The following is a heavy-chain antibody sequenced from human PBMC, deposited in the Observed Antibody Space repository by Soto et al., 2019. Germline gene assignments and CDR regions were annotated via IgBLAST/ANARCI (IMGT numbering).Heavy chain of an antibody. Sequence: ASVKVSCKASGGTFSSYAISWVRQAPGQGLEWMGGIIPIFGTANYAQKLQGRVTITADESTSTAYMELSSLRSEDTAVYYCARDGIAVAGKVWFDPWGQGTLVTVSS. V-gene: IGHV1-69*13. J-gene: IGHJ5*02. CDR1: GGTFSSYA. CDR2: IIPIFGTA. D-gene: IGHD6-19*01. CDR3: ARDGIAVAGKVWFDP.